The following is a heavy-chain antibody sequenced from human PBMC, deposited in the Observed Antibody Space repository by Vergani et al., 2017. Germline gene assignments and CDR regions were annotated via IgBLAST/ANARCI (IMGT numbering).Heavy chain of an antibody. D-gene: IGHD4-17*01. CDR3: TRDLGDYGDPDTPFDY. CDR1: GFTFGDYA. Sequence: EVQLVESGGGLVQPGRSLRLSCTASGFTFGDYAMSWFRQAPGKGLEWVGFIRSKTYGGTTEYAASVKGRFTISRDDSKSIAYLQMNSLKTEDTAVYYCTRDLGDYGDPDTPFDYWGQGTLVTVSS. V-gene: IGHV3-49*03. J-gene: IGHJ4*02. CDR2: IRSKTYGGTT.